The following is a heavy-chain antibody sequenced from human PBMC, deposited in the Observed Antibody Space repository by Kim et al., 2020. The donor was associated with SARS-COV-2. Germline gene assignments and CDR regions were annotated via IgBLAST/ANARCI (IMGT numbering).Heavy chain of an antibody. J-gene: IGHJ4*02. V-gene: IGHV1-69*04. D-gene: IGHD7-27*01. CDR1: GGTFSSYA. Sequence: SVKVSCKASGGTFSSYAISWVRQAPGQGLEWMGRIIPILGLANYAQKFQGRVTITADKSTSTAYMELSSLRSEDTAVYYCASTLTGEADYWGQGTLVTV. CDR3: ASTLTGEADY. CDR2: IIPILGLA.